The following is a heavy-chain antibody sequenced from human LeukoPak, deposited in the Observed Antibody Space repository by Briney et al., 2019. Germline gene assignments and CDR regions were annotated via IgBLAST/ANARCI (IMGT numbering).Heavy chain of an antibody. CDR1: GGSISSGSYY. CDR2: SYTSGST. J-gene: IGHJ4*02. V-gene: IGHV4-61*02. Sequence: MSSQTLSLNCTGSGGSISSGSYYWSWLRQPAGKGLEWIGRSYTSGSTNYNPSLKSRVTISVDTSKNQFSLKLSSVTAADTAVYYCARDAEDYYFDYWGQGTLVTVSS. CDR3: ARDAEDYYFDY.